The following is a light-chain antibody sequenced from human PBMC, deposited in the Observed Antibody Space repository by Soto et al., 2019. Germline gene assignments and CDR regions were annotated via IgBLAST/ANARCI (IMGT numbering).Light chain of an antibody. CDR2: GAS. J-gene: IGKJ5*01. Sequence: EIVLTQSPGTLSLSPGERATLSCRASQSVSSSYLAWYQQKPGQAPRLLIYGASSRATGIPDRFSGSGSGTDFTLTISRLEPEDFAVYYCQQYGRSLITFGKGTRLEIK. CDR3: QQYGRSLIT. V-gene: IGKV3-20*01. CDR1: QSVSSSY.